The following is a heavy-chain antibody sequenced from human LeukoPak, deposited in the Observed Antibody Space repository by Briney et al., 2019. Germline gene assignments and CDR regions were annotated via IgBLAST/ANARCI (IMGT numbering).Heavy chain of an antibody. Sequence: ASVKVSCKASGYTFTSYGISWVRQAPGQGLEWMGWISAYNGNTNYAQKLQGRVTMTTDTSTSTAYMELRSLRSDDTAVYYCARGFGGFGELHSYAFDIWGQGTMVTVSS. V-gene: IGHV1-18*01. J-gene: IGHJ3*02. CDR1: GYTFTSYG. CDR2: ISAYNGNT. CDR3: ARGFGGFGELHSYAFDI. D-gene: IGHD3-10*01.